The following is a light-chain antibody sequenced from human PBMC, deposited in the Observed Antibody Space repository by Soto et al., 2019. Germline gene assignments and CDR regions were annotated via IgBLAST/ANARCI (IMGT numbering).Light chain of an antibody. CDR2: QAS. J-gene: IGKJ1*01. CDR3: QQYDAYLWT. V-gene: IGKV1-5*03. Sequence: DIQMTQSPSTLSASVGDRVTITCRASQSISGWLAWYQQKPGKAPKLLISQASTLQSGVPSRFSGSGSGTDFTLTISNLQPDDSATYFCQQYDAYLWTFGQGTKVDI. CDR1: QSISGW.